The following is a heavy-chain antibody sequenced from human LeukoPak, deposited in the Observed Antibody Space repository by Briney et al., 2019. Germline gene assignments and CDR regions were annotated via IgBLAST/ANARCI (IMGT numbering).Heavy chain of an antibody. D-gene: IGHD3-10*01. CDR3: ARGAGEYYGSGSYYHRGTYYYYYYMDV. CDR1: GDSVSSNSAA. Sequence: SQTLSLICATSGDSVSSNSAAWNWIRQSPSRGLEWLGRTYYRSKWYNDYAVSVKSRITINPDTSKNQFSLQLNSVTPEDTAVYYCARGAGEYYGSGSYYHRGTYYYYYYMDVWGKGTTVTISS. J-gene: IGHJ6*03. V-gene: IGHV6-1*01. CDR2: TYYRSKWYN.